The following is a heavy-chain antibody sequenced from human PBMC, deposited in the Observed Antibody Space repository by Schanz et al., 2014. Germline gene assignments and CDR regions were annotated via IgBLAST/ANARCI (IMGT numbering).Heavy chain of an antibody. J-gene: IGHJ4*02. CDR3: AKHVRSLTGNDY. CDR2: IGGSGDST. Sequence: EVQLLESGGGLVQPGGSLRLSCAASGFTFSNHALSWVRQAPGKGLEWVSGIGGSGDSTHYADSVKGRFIISRDNSKNTLYLQVNSLRAEDTAVYYCAKHVRSLTGNDYWGQGILVTVSS. D-gene: IGHD3-9*01. V-gene: IGHV3-23*01. CDR1: GFTFSNHA.